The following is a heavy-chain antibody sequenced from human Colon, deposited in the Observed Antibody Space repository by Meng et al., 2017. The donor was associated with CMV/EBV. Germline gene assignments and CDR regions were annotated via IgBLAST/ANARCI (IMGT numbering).Heavy chain of an antibody. CDR3: ARMTTGGFDY. V-gene: IGHV3-48*04. D-gene: IGHD1-1*01. CDR2: ISSSSSTI. Sequence: GESLKISCAASGFTFSSYSMNWVRQAPGKGLEWVSYISSSSSTIYYADSVKGRFTISGDDAMNALYLQMSSLRPEDTAVYYCARMTTGGFDYWGQGALVTVSS. J-gene: IGHJ4*02. CDR1: GFTFSSYS.